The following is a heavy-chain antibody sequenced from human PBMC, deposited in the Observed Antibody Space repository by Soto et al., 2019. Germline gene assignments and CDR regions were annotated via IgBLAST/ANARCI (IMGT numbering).Heavy chain of an antibody. Sequence: EVQLVESGGGLVQPGGSLRLSCAASGFTFSNYDMHWVRQATGKGLEWVSAIGTAGDTYYPGSVKGRFTSSRENAQNSWYLQMDSLRAGDTAVYYGARDQRNWYFDLWGRGTLVTVSS. J-gene: IGHJ2*01. CDR2: IGTAGDT. CDR1: GFTFSNYD. V-gene: IGHV3-13*01. CDR3: ARDQRNWYFDL.